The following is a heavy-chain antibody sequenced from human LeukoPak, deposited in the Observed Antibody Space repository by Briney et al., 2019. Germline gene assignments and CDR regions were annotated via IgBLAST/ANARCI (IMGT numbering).Heavy chain of an antibody. J-gene: IGHJ4*02. Sequence: SDTLSLTCAVYGESLSGYYWSWIRQSPGGGPEWIGEINHRGSSNYNPSLKSRVTISADRSKNQFSLKMTAVTAADRAVYFCAISSVGWYSFWGWGQGTLVTVSS. CDR1: GESLSGYY. D-gene: IGHD2-21*01. CDR2: INHRGSS. V-gene: IGHV4-34*01. CDR3: AISSVGWYSFWG.